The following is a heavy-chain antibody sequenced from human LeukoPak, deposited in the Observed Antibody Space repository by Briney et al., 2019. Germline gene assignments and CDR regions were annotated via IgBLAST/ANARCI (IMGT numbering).Heavy chain of an antibody. CDR2: INHSGST. CDR1: GGSFSGYY. Sequence: SETLSLTCAVYGGSFSGYYWSWIRQPPGKGLEWIGEINHSGSTNYNPSLKSRVTISVDTSKNQFSLKLSSVTAADTAVYYCARHNYITMVRGVRTSYYFDYWGQGTLVTVSS. V-gene: IGHV4-34*01. D-gene: IGHD3-10*01. CDR3: ARHNYITMVRGVRTSYYFDY. J-gene: IGHJ4*02.